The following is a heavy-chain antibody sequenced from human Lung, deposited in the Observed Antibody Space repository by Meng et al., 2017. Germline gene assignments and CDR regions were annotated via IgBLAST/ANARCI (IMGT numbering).Heavy chain of an antibody. J-gene: IGHJ4*02. V-gene: IGHV4-34*01. D-gene: IGHD4-11*01. CDR3: ARGPTTMAHDFDY. CDR2: INHSGST. CDR1: GGSFSDYY. Sequence: GQLQQWCAGLLKPSETLSLTCVVSGGSFSDYYWSWIRQPPGKGLEWIGEINHSGSTNYNPSLESRATISVDTSQNNLSLKLSSVTAADSAVYYCARGPTTMAHDFDYWGQGTLVTVSS.